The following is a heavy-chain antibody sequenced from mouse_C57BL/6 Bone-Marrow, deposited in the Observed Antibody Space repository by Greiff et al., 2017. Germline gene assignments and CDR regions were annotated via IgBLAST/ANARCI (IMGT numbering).Heavy chain of an antibody. CDR3: ARSDDYDVFAY. CDR1: GFSLTSYG. V-gene: IGHV2-2*01. CDR2: IWSGGST. D-gene: IGHD2-4*01. J-gene: IGHJ3*01. Sequence: VQLQQSGPGLVQPSQSLSITCTVSGFSLTSYGVHWVRQSPGKGLEWLGVIWSGGSTDYNAAFISRLSISKENTKSQIFFKMNSLQADDTAIYYCARSDDYDVFAYWGQGTLVTVSA.